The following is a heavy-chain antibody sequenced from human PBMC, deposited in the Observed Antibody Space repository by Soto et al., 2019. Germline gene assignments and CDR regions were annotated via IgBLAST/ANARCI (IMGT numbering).Heavy chain of an antibody. D-gene: IGHD3-3*01. V-gene: IGHV1-18*01. J-gene: IGHJ6*03. CDR1: GYTFTSYG. CDR2: ISAYNGNT. CDR3: AIYAPAYDFWSGYYQYYYYMDV. Sequence: ASLKVSCKASGYTFTSYGISWVRQAPGQGLEWMGWISAYNGNTNYAQKLQGRVTMTTDTSTSTAYMELRSLRSDDTAVYYCAIYAPAYDFWSGYYQYYYYMDVWGKGTTVTVSS.